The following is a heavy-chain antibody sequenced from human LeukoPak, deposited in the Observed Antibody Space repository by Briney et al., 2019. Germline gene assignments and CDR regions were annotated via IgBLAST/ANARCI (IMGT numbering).Heavy chain of an antibody. CDR3: GRGGGAYYYDSSGAFDI. CDR2: IKQDGSEK. Sequence: GGSLRLSSAASGFTFSSYWMSWVRQAPGKGLEWVANIKQDGSEKYYVDSVKGRFTISRDNAKNSLYLQMNSLRAEDTAVYYCGRGGGAYYYDSSGAFDIWGQGTMVTVSS. V-gene: IGHV3-7*04. CDR1: GFTFSSYW. D-gene: IGHD3-22*01. J-gene: IGHJ3*02.